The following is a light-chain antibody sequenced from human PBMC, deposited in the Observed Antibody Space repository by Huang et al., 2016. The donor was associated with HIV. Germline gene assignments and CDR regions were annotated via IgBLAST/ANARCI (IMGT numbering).Light chain of an antibody. CDR3: QQRNTWPLT. CDR2: AAS. CDR1: QSVFSY. J-gene: IGKJ3*01. V-gene: IGKV3-11*01. Sequence: EIVLTQSPATLSLSPGERATLSCRASQSVFSYLAWYQQKPGQAPRLLIYAASNRSTGIPARFSGSGSGTDFTLTISSLEPEDFAVYYCQQRNTWPLTFGPGTKVDIK.